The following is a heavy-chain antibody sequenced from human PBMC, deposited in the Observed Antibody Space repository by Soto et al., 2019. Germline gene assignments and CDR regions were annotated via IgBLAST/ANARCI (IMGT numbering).Heavy chain of an antibody. CDR1: GFSFSSFS. Sequence: EVHLVESGGDLVQPGGSLRLSCAASGFSFSSFSMNWVRQAPGKGLEWVSYISGSGTPTYYADSVKGRFTISRDNAKNSLYLQMNSLKAADTAVYYCARLGDYGSGSYWGQGTLVTVSS. J-gene: IGHJ4*02. CDR3: ARLGDYGSGSY. D-gene: IGHD3-10*01. CDR2: ISGSGTPT. V-gene: IGHV3-48*04.